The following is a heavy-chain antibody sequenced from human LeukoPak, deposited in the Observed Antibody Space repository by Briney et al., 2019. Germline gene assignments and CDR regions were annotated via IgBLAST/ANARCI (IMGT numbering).Heavy chain of an antibody. J-gene: IGHJ4*02. D-gene: IGHD6-19*01. CDR1: GYTFTGYY. V-gene: IGHV1-2*04. CDR2: TNPNSGGT. Sequence: ASVKVSCKASGYTFTGYYMHWVRQAPRQGLEWMGWTNPNSGGTNYAQKFQGWVTMTRDTSISTAYMELSRLRSDDTAVYYCARGAVAGYFDYWGQGTLVTVSS. CDR3: ARGAVAGYFDY.